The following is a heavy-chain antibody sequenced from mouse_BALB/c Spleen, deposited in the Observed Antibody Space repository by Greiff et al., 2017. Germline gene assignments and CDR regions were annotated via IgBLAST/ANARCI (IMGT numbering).Heavy chain of an antibody. Sequence: VQLQQSGPELVKPGASMKISCKASGYSFTGYTMNWVKQSHGKNLEWIGLINPYNGGTSYNQKFKGKATLTVDKSSSTAYMEHLSLTSEESAVYDGAKSGHRYSDAIDYWGQGTSVTVSS. J-gene: IGHJ4*01. V-gene: IGHV1-18*01. D-gene: IGHD2-14*01. CDR3: AKSGHRYSDAIDY. CDR1: GYSFTGYT. CDR2: INPYNGGT.